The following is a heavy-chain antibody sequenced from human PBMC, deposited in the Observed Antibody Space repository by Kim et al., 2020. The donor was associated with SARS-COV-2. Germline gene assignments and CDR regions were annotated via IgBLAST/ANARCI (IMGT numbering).Heavy chain of an antibody. CDR1: GGSFSGYY. CDR3: ARGRRVITMIVVVKGPSNNWFDP. CDR2: INHSGST. J-gene: IGHJ5*02. Sequence: SETLSLTCAVYGGSFSGYYWSWIRQPPGKGLEWIGEINHSGSTNYNPSLKSRVTISVDTSKNQFSLKLSSVTAADTAVYSCARGRRVITMIVVVKGPSNNWFDPWGQGTLVTVSS. V-gene: IGHV4-34*01. D-gene: IGHD3-22*01.